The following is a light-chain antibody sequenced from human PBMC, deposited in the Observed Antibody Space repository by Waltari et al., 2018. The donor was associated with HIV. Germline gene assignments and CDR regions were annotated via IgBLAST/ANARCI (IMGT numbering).Light chain of an antibody. V-gene: IGKV3-11*01. CDR1: QSVSSY. J-gene: IGKJ4*01. Sequence: EIVLTQSPATLSLSPGARATLSCRASQSVSSYLAWYQPKPGQAPRLLIYEASNRATGIPARFSGSGSGTDFTLTISSLEPEDCAVYYCQQRSNWRLTFGGGTKVEIK. CDR2: EAS. CDR3: QQRSNWRLT.